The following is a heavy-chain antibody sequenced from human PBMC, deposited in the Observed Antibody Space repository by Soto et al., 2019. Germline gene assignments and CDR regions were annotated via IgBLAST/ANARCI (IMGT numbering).Heavy chain of an antibody. D-gene: IGHD3-16*01. CDR2: IYSGGST. Sequence: EVQLVESGGGLVQPGGSLRLSCAASGFTVSTKYMSWVRQAPGKGLEWVSVIYSGGSTFYADSVRGRFTISRDNSKNTVNLQMNSLRAEDTAVYYCASDPWAEDYWGQGTLVTVSS. CDR3: ASDPWAEDY. V-gene: IGHV3-66*01. J-gene: IGHJ4*02. CDR1: GFTVSTKY.